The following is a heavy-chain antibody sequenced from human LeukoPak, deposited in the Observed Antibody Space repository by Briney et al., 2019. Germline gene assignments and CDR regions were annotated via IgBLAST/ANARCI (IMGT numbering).Heavy chain of an antibody. Sequence: PSETLSLTCTVSGGSISSYYWSWIRQPPGKGLEWIGYIYYSGSTNYNPSLKSRVTISVDTSKNQFSLKLSSVTAADTAVYYCARYSLVAGKPYYMDVWGKGTTVTVSS. CDR2: IYYSGST. V-gene: IGHV4-59*01. CDR1: GGSISSYY. CDR3: ARYSLVAGKPYYMDV. D-gene: IGHD3-10*01. J-gene: IGHJ6*03.